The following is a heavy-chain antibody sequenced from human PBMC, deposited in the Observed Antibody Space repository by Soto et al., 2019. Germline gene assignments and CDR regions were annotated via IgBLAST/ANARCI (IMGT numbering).Heavy chain of an antibody. CDR1: GYTFSTFG. V-gene: IGHV1-18*01. CDR2: INTENGDT. CDR3: ARGFTAAGTGEIDK. D-gene: IGHD6-13*01. J-gene: IGHJ4*02. Sequence: VQLVQSGAEVKKPGASVRLSCKPTGYTFSTFGITWVRQAPGQELDWMGWINTENGDTNYAKKFQGRVTMTTCTATRSAYMELRRLRCNDTGVYYCARGFTAAGTGEIDKWCQGTLVTVSS.